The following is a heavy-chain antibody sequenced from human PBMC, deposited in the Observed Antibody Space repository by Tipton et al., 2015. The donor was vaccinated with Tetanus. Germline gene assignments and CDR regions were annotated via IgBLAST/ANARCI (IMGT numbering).Heavy chain of an antibody. J-gene: IGHJ3*01. Sequence: TLSLTCDVSGGPVSSSNWWSWVRQAPGKGLEWIGEIYYSGTTNYNPSLKSRVTISVDTSKNQFSLRLRSVAAADTAVYYCARGGRDAYNNPLGAFDVWGRGTTVTVSS. CDR1: GGPVSSSNW. CDR2: IYYSGTT. V-gene: IGHV4-4*02. D-gene: IGHD5-24*01. CDR3: ARGGRDAYNNPLGAFDV.